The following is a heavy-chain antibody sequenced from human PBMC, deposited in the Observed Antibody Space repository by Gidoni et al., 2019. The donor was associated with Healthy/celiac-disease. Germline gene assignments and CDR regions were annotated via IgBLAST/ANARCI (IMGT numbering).Heavy chain of an antibody. D-gene: IGHD2-2*02. V-gene: IGHV4-39*01. CDR1: GGSISSSSYY. J-gene: IGHJ5*02. CDR2: IYYSGST. Sequence: QLQLQESGPGLVKPSETLSLPCTVSGGSISSSSYYWGWIRQPPGKGLEWIGRIYYSGSTYHNPSLKCRVTISVDTSKKQFSLKLSSVTAADTAVYYCARSLDIVVVPAAINWFDPWGQGTLVTVSS. CDR3: ARSLDIVVVPAAINWFDP.